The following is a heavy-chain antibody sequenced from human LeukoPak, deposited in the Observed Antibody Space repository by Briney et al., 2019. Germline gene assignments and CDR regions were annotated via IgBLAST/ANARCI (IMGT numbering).Heavy chain of an antibody. J-gene: IGHJ4*02. V-gene: IGHV3-33*01. CDR3: ARDQDTMVRGVMMPPFDY. Sequence: LLGGSLRLSCAASGFTFSSYGMHWVRQAPGKGLEWLAVIWYDGSNKYYADSVKGRFTISRDNSKNTLYLQMNSLRAEDTAVYYCARDQDTMVRGVMMPPFDYWGQGTLVTVSS. CDR2: IWYDGSNK. D-gene: IGHD3-10*01. CDR1: GFTFSSYG.